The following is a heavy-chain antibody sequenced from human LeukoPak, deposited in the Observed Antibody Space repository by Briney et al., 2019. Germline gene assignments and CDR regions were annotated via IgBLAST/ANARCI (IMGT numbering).Heavy chain of an antibody. CDR1: GYTFTSYY. CDR2: INPSGGGT. CDR3: ATQYYYDSSDYTREWYFNY. V-gene: IGHV1-46*01. J-gene: IGHJ4*02. D-gene: IGHD3-22*01. Sequence: ASVKVSCKASGYTFTSYYMHWVRQAPGQGLEWMGIINPSGGGTSYAQKFQGRVTMTRDTSTSTVYMELSSLTSEDTAVYYCATQYYYDSSDYTREWYFNYWGQGTLVTVSS.